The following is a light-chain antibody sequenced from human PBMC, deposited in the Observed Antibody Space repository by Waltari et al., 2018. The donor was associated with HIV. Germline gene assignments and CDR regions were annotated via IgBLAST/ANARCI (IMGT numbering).Light chain of an antibody. V-gene: IGKV3-15*01. CDR1: ETVGAN. CDR3: QQYNRWPWT. Sequence: ETLMTQSPAIVSASPGEGVTLSCRASETVGANIAWYTQKFGQAPRILIFGASTRATAIPDRLIGSGSGTDFTLTINNLQSEDFAVYYCQQYNRWPWTFGQGTRVEV. J-gene: IGKJ1*01. CDR2: GAS.